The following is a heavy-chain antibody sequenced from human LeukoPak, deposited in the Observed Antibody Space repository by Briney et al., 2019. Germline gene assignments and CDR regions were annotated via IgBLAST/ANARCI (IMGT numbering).Heavy chain of an antibody. Sequence: GGSLRLSCAASGFTFSSYAMSWVRQAPGKGLEWVSAISGSGGSTYYADSVKGRFTISRDNSKNTLYLQMNSLRAEDTAVYYCAKVLDSGSYYEYYLDYWGQGTLVTVSS. CDR1: GFTFSSYA. D-gene: IGHD1-26*01. J-gene: IGHJ4*02. CDR3: AKVLDSGSYYEYYLDY. V-gene: IGHV3-23*01. CDR2: ISGSGGST.